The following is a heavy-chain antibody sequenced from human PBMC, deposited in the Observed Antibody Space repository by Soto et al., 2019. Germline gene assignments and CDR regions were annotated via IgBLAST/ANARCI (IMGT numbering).Heavy chain of an antibody. CDR2: ISSSSGST. J-gene: IGHJ4*02. CDR3: AKVGSERYSGQHSDY. D-gene: IGHD5-12*01. V-gene: IGHV3-23*01. Sequence: EVQLLESGGGLVQPGGSLRLSCAASGFTFSNYAMNWVRQAPGKGLEWVSTISSSSGSTYYADSVKGRLTISRDNSKNFLSLQMNSLRGDDTAVYYCAKVGSERYSGQHSDYWGQGTLVTISS. CDR1: GFTFSNYA.